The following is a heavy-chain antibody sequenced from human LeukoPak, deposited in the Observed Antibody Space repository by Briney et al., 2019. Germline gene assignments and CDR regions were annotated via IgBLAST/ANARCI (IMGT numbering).Heavy chain of an antibody. Sequence: SETLSLTCTVSGGSISSHYWTRIRQSPGKGLEWIGYIHYSGSTSYNPSLKNRVTISVDTSKNQFSLKLSSVTAADTAVYYCARDLGGYYNFDYWGQGTLVTVSS. D-gene: IGHD3-3*01. CDR3: ARDLGGYYNFDY. CDR1: GGSISSHY. V-gene: IGHV4-59*11. CDR2: IHYSGST. J-gene: IGHJ4*02.